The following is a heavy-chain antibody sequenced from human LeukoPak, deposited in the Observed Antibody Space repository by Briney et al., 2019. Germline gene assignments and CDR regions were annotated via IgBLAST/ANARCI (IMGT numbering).Heavy chain of an antibody. Sequence: GGSLRLSCAASGFTFSNYEMNWVRQAPGKGLEWVSFISFSGNSIYYADSVKGRFAISRDNAKNSLYLQMNSLRAENTAVYYCARGSSKVYWGQGTLVTVSS. V-gene: IGHV3-48*03. D-gene: IGHD2-2*01. CDR3: ARGSSKVY. CDR2: ISFSGNSI. CDR1: GFTFSNYE. J-gene: IGHJ4*02.